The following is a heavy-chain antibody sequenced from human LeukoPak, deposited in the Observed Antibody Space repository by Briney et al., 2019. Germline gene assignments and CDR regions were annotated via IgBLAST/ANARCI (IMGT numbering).Heavy chain of an antibody. V-gene: IGHV3-48*04. J-gene: IGHJ6*02. CDR1: GFTFSSYA. CDR3: ARDRGSSWSYYYYGMDV. D-gene: IGHD6-13*01. Sequence: PGGSLRLSCAASGFTFSSYAMSWVRQAPGKGLEWVSYISSSGSTIYYADSVKGRFTISRDNAKNSLYLQMNSLRAEDTAVYYCARDRGSSWSYYYYGMDVWGQGTTVTVSS. CDR2: ISSSGSTI.